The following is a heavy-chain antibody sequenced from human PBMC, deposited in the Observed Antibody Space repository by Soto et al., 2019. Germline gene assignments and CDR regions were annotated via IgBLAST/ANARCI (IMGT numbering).Heavy chain of an antibody. CDR1: GYTFTGYY. Sequence: ASVKVSCKASGYTFTGYYMHWVRQAPGQGLEWMGWINPNSGGTNYAQKFQGRVTMTRDTSISTAYMELSRLRSDDTAVYYCARARVGATWPDFDYWGQGTLVTVSS. J-gene: IGHJ4*02. CDR3: ARARVGATWPDFDY. V-gene: IGHV1-2*02. D-gene: IGHD1-26*01. CDR2: INPNSGGT.